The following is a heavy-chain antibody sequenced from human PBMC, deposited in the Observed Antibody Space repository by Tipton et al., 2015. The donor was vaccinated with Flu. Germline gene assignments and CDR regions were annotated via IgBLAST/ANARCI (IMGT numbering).Heavy chain of an antibody. V-gene: IGHV3-53*01. CDR2: IYSGGDT. J-gene: IGHJ4*02. Sequence: SLRLSCAVSGFTVGSNYMSWVRQSPGKALEWVSVIYSGGDTNYADSVRGRFTISRDNSKNTLYLQMDSLRDDDTAVYYCARDRGNCGEGVCNFDNWGQGALVTVSS. CDR3: ARDRGNCGEGVCNFDN. D-gene: IGHD2-8*01. CDR1: GFTVGSNY.